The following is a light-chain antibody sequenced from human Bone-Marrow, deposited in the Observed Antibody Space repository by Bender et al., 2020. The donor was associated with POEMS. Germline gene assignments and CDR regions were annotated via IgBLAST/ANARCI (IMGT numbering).Light chain of an antibody. J-gene: IGLJ2*01. V-gene: IGLV1-44*01. Sequence: QSVLTQPPSVSGTPGQRVTISCSGSGSNIGGYPVNWYQQLPGTAPRLLIYTNNERPSGVPDRFSGSKSGTSASLAITGLQSDDEAGYSCNSRDSSGYVIFGGGTKLTVL. CDR2: TNN. CDR3: NSRDSSGYVI. CDR1: GSNIGGYP.